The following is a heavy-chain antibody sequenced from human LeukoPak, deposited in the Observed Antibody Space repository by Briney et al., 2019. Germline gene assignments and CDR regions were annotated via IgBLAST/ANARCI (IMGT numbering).Heavy chain of an antibody. CDR3: AGPAGTVDRDAFDV. CDR2: INPNSGGT. CDR1: GYTFTGYY. Sequence: GASVKVSCKASGYTFTGYYMHWVRQAPGQGLEWMGWINPNSGGTNYAQKFQGRVTMTRDTSISTAYMELSRLRSDDTAVYYCAGPAGTVDRDAFDVWGQGTMVTVSS. J-gene: IGHJ3*01. D-gene: IGHD6-13*01. V-gene: IGHV1-2*02.